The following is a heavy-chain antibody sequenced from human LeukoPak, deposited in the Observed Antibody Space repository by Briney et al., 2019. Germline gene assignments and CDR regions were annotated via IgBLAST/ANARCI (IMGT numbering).Heavy chain of an antibody. J-gene: IGHJ4*02. V-gene: IGHV3-21*01. D-gene: IGHD3-22*01. CDR2: ISSSSSYI. CDR3: ARAGYYYDSSGPLDY. Sequence: WGSLRLSCAASGFTFSSYSMNWVRQAPGKGLEGVSSISSSSSYIYYADSVKGRFTISRDTAKNSLYLQMNSLRAEDTAVYYCARAGYYYDSSGPLDYWGQGTLVTVSS. CDR1: GFTFSSYS.